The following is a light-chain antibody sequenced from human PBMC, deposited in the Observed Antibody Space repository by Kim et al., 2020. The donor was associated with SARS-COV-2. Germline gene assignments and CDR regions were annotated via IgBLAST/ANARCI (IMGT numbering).Light chain of an antibody. CDR1: KLGDKY. CDR2: QDN. CDR3: QAWDSSTDVV. Sequence: SYELTQPPSVSVSPGRTASITCSGDKLGDKYACWYQQKPGQSPVLVIYQDNKRPSGIPERFSGANSGNTATLTISGTQALDEADYYCQAWDSSTDVVFGGGTKLTVL. J-gene: IGLJ2*01. V-gene: IGLV3-1*01.